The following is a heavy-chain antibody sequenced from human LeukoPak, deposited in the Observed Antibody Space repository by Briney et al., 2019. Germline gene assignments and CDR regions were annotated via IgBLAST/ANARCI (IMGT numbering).Heavy chain of an antibody. CDR2: MNPNSGNT. J-gene: IGHJ5*02. V-gene: IGHV1-8*01. CDR3: ARAYHQNKGDYADNWFDP. D-gene: IGHD4-17*01. Sequence: GASVKVSCKASGYTFTSYDINWVRQASGQGLEWMAWMNPNSGNTGYAQNFQGRVTMTRNTSISTAYMELSSLRSEDTAVYYCARAYHQNKGDYADNWFDPWGQGTLVTVSS. CDR1: GYTFTSYD.